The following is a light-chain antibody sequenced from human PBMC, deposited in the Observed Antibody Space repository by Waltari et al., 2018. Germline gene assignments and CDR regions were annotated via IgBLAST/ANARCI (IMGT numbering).Light chain of an antibody. CDR1: RSHIGNNY. Sequence: QSVLTQPPSVSAAPGQRVTIPCSGGRSHIGNNYVSWYRQFPGTAPKLLIYEDSERPSGIPGRFSGSKSGTSATLDITGLQAGDEADYYCGTWDSSLSGAVFGGGTHLTVL. V-gene: IGLV1-51*02. CDR3: GTWDSSLSGAV. CDR2: EDS. J-gene: IGLJ7*01.